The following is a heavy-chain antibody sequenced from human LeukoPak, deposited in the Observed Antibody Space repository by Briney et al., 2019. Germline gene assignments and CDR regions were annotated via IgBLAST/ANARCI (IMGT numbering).Heavy chain of an antibody. D-gene: IGHD3-22*01. V-gene: IGHV3-20*04. Sequence: PGGSLRLSCEGSEFSFSSYWMSWVRQAPGKGLEWVSGINWNGGSTGYADSVKGRFTISRDNAKNSLYLQMNSLRAEDTALYYCARNFGGGDSSGPYSWGQGTQVTVSS. CDR2: INWNGGST. J-gene: IGHJ4*02. CDR3: ARNFGGGDSSGPYS. CDR1: EFSFSSYW.